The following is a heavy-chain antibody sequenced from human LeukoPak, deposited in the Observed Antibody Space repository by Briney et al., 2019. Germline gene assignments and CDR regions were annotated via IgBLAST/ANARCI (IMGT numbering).Heavy chain of an antibody. CDR3: ARDRRYFGSGSSIDY. V-gene: IGHV1-2*02. J-gene: IGHJ4*02. CDR2: INPNGGGT. Sequence: ASVKVSCKASGYIFTDYYIHWVRQAPGQGLEWMGWINPNGGGTNYGEQFQGRVTMTRDTSFNTAYMEVSGLRYDDTAVYYCARDRRYFGSGSSIDYWGQGTMVTVSS. D-gene: IGHD3-10*01. CDR1: GYIFTDYY.